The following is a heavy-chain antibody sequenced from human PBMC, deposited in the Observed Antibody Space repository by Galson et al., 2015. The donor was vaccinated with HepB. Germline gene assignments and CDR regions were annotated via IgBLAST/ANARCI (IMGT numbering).Heavy chain of an antibody. J-gene: IGHJ6*02. CDR1: GSTFTSYD. Sequence: SVTVSCKASGSTFTSYDISWVRQATGQGLEWMGWMNPNSGNTGYAQKFQGRVTMTRNTSISTAYMELSSLRSEDTAVYYCARGLRGTIFGVVRRYYYYGMDVWGQGTTVTVSS. CDR2: MNPNSGNT. D-gene: IGHD3-3*01. V-gene: IGHV1-8*01. CDR3: ARGLRGTIFGVVRRYYYYGMDV.